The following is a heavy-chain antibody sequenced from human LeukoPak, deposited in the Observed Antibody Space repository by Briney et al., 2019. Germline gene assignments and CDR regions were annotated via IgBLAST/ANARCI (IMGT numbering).Heavy chain of an antibody. V-gene: IGHV4-59*01. J-gene: IGHJ6*02. D-gene: IGHD2-2*01. Sequence: PSETLSLTCTVSGGSISSYYWSWIRQPAGKGLEWIGYIYYSGSTNYNPSLKSRVTISVDTSKNQFSLKLSSVTAADTAVYYCARFREYCSSTSCYYYYGMDVWGQGTTVTVSS. CDR2: IYYSGST. CDR3: ARFREYCSSTSCYYYYGMDV. CDR1: GGSISSYY.